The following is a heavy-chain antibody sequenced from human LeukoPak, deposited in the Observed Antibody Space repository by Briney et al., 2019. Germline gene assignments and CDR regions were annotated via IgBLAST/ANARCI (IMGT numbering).Heavy chain of an antibody. CDR1: GGSISSHY. Sequence: SETLSLTCTVSGGSISSHYWSWIRQPPGKGLGWIGYIYYSGSTNYNPSLKSRVTISVGTSKNQFSLKLSSVTAADTAVYYCARDQCSSTSCYMFGYWGQGTLVTVSS. J-gene: IGHJ4*02. CDR3: ARDQCSSTSCYMFGY. V-gene: IGHV4-59*11. D-gene: IGHD2-2*02. CDR2: IYYSGST.